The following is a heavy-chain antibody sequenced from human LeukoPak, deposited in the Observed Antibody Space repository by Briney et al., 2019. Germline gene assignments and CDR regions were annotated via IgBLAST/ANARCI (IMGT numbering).Heavy chain of an antibody. V-gene: IGHV3-64*01. J-gene: IGHJ4*02. CDR2: ISSNGGST. CDR1: GFTFSSYA. CDR3: ARKSYSSGWEFDY. Sequence: PGGSLRLSCAASGFTFSSYAMHWVRQAPRKGLEYVSAISSNGGSTYYANSVKGRFTISRDNSKNTLYLQMGSLRAEDMAVYYCARKSYSSGWEFDYWGQGTLVTVSS. D-gene: IGHD6-19*01.